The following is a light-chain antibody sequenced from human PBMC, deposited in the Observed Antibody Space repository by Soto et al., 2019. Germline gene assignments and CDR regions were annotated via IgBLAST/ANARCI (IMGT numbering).Light chain of an antibody. CDR2: KAS. CDR1: QSISSW. Sequence: DIPMTQSPSTLSASVGDRVTITCRASQSISSWLAWYQQKPGKAPKLLIYKASSLESGVPSRFSGSGSGTEFTLTISSLQPDDFATYYCQAYKSYSTFGQGTKLEIK. V-gene: IGKV1-5*03. J-gene: IGKJ2*01. CDR3: QAYKSYST.